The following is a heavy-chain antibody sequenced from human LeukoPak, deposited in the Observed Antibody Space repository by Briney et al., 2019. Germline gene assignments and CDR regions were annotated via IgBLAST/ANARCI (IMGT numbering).Heavy chain of an antibody. Sequence: PGGSLRLSCVGSGFTFNTYGIHWVRQAPGKGLEWLAIISYDGRNKEFADSVKGRFTISRDNSRNTVDLQLNSLTPDDAAIYYCAKDCGPEFDWSGCIDRGGQGTLVTVSS. D-gene: IGHD3-9*01. CDR2: ISYDGRNK. CDR1: GFTFNTYG. CDR3: AKDCGPEFDWSGCIDR. V-gene: IGHV3-30*18. J-gene: IGHJ5*02.